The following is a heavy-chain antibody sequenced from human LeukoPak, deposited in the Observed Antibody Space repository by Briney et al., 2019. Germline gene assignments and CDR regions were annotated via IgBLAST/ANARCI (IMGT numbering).Heavy chain of an antibody. CDR2: ITRSSIYK. CDR1: GFTFSSYS. D-gene: IGHD3-22*01. Sequence: GGPLRLSCAASGFTFSSYSMNWVRQAPGKGLEWVSSITRSSIYKYYADSVKGRFTISRDNAKNSLYLQMDSLRAEDTAVYYCASSRYDSSGYYGIIGYWGQGTLVTVSS. CDR3: ASSRYDSSGYYGIIGY. V-gene: IGHV3-21*01. J-gene: IGHJ4*02.